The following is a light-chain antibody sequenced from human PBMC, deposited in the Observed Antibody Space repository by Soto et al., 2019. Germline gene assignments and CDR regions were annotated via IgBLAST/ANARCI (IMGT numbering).Light chain of an antibody. CDR3: QQRSDWLT. CDR1: QSVGTY. Sequence: EIVLTQSPATLSLSPGERATLSCRASQSVGTYLAWYQQKPGQAPRLLIYDASNRATGIPGRFSGSGSGAGFTLTISSLEPEDFAVYYCQQRSDWLTFGGGTKVEIK. J-gene: IGKJ4*01. CDR2: DAS. V-gene: IGKV3-11*01.